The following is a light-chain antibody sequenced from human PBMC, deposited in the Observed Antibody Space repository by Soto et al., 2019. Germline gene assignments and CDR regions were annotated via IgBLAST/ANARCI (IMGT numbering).Light chain of an antibody. J-gene: IGLJ1*01. CDR2: GDY. V-gene: IGLV1-40*01. Sequence: QSVLTQPPSVSGAPGQRVTISCTGGSSNIGSDFDVHWYQQLPATAPKLLIYGDYNRPSGVPDRFSGSKSGTSASLAITGLQAEDEADYYCQSYDSSLSGYVFGSGTKLTVL. CDR1: SSNIGSDFD. CDR3: QSYDSSLSGYV.